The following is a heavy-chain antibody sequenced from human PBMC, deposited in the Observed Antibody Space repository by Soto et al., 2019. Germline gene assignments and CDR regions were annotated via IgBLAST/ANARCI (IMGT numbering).Heavy chain of an antibody. CDR2: IIPIFGTA. V-gene: IGHV1-69*01. J-gene: IGHJ4*02. D-gene: IGHD2-2*01. CDR3: ASPRGNEPTQLFDF. Sequence: QVQLVQSGAEVKKPGSSVKVSCKASGGTFSNYAVGWVRHTPGQGFEYLGGIIPIFGTANYAQKFQGRVTITADESTSIAYMALTPLTSADTAVYYCASPRGNEPTQLFDFWGQGTLVTVSS. CDR1: GGTFSNYA.